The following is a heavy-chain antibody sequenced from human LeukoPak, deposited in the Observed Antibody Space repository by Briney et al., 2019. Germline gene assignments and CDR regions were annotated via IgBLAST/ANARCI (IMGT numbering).Heavy chain of an antibody. CDR3: ARGRGRAVLGYFDL. V-gene: IGHV1-69*13. D-gene: IGHD6-19*01. CDR1: GGTFSSYA. Sequence: SVKVSCKASGGTFSSYAISWVRQAPGQGLEWMGGIIPIFGTANYAQKFQGRVTITADESTSTAYMELSSLRSEDTAVYYCARGRGRAVLGYFDLWGRGTPVTVSS. J-gene: IGHJ2*01. CDR2: IIPIFGTA.